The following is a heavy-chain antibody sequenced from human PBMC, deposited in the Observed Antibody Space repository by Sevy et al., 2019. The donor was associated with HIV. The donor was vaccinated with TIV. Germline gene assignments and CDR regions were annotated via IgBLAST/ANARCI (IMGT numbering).Heavy chain of an antibody. Sequence: GGSLRLSCAASGFTFSNYGIHWVRQAPGKGLEWVAVIWYDESNKYYADSVKGRFTISKDNSRNTVYLQMNSLRAEDTAMYYCARGDKAVRLSFDYWGQGTLVTVS. V-gene: IGHV3-33*01. CDR2: IWYDESNK. CDR3: ARGDKAVRLSFDY. D-gene: IGHD6-6*01. CDR1: GFTFSNYG. J-gene: IGHJ4*02.